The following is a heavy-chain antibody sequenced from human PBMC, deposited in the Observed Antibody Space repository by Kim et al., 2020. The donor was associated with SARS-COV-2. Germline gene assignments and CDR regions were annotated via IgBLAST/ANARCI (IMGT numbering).Heavy chain of an antibody. CDR1: GGSFSGYY. V-gene: IGHV4-34*01. J-gene: IGHJ5*02. D-gene: IGHD1-26*01. CDR2: INHSGSI. Sequence: SETLSLTCAVYGGSFSGYYWSWIRQPPGKGLEWIGEINHSGSINYNPSHKSRVTISVDTSKNQFSLKLSSVTAADTAVYYCARGIVGVSNWFDPWGQGSLVTVSS. CDR3: ARGIVGVSNWFDP.